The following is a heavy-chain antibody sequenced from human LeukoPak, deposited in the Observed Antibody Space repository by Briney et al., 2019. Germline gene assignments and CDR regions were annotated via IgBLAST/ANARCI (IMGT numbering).Heavy chain of an antibody. CDR2: INPSGGST. Sequence: GASVTVSCKASGYTFTGYYMHWVRQAPGQGLEWMGIINPSGGSTSYAQKFQGRVTMTRDMSTSTVYMELSSLRSEDTAVYYCARAGVGPRAYYYYYMDVWGKGTTVTVSS. V-gene: IGHV1-46*01. CDR3: ARAGVGPRAYYYYYMDV. D-gene: IGHD3-10*01. J-gene: IGHJ6*03. CDR1: GYTFTGYY.